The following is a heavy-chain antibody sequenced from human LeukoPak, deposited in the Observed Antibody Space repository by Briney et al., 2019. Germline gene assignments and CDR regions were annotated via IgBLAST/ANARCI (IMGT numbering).Heavy chain of an antibody. CDR3: ATHTISGVVTYAFQM. CDR2: FDREDGGT. CDR1: GYSGIELD. V-gene: IGHV1-24*01. J-gene: IGHJ3*02. D-gene: IGHD3-3*01. Sequence: ASVKVSCKLSGYSGIELDMHWVQQAPGKGLEWMGGFDREDGGTIYARKFQGRVTMTEDTSTDKAYMQLSSLTSEDTAVYYCATHTISGVVTYAFQMWGRGTLVTVSS.